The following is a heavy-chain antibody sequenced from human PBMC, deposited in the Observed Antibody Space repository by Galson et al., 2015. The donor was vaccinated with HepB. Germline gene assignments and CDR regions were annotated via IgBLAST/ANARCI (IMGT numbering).Heavy chain of an antibody. V-gene: IGHV3-48*03. D-gene: IGHD2-15*01. J-gene: IGHJ4*02. CDR1: GFTFSSYE. CDR2: ISSSGSTI. Sequence: SLRLSCAASGFTFSSYEMNWVRQAPGKGLEWVSYISSSGSTIYYADSVKGRFTISRDNAKNSLYLQMNSLRAEDTAVYYCARGDSSAANDYWGQGTLVTVSS. CDR3: ARGDSSAANDY.